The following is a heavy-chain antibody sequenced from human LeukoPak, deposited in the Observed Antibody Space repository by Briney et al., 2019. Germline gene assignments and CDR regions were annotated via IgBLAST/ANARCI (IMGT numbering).Heavy chain of an antibody. V-gene: IGHV3-33*08. CDR3: ARMYYDILTGYYNDWYFDL. J-gene: IGHJ2*01. CDR1: GFTFSSYG. D-gene: IGHD3-9*01. Sequence: PGGSLRLSCAASGFTFSSYGMHWVRQAPGKGLEWVAIVGYDGKNKNYGDSVKGRFTISRDNSKKTLYLQMNSLRVEDTAVYYCARMYYDILTGYYNDWYFDLWGRGTLVTVSS. CDR2: VGYDGKNK.